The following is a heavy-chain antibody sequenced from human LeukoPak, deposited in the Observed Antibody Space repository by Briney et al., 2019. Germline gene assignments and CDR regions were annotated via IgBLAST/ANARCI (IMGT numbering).Heavy chain of an antibody. CDR2: IIPIFGTA. Sequence: SVKVSCKASGGTFSSYAISWVRQAPGQGLEWMGGIIPIFGTANYAQKFQGRVTITADESTSTAYMELSSLRSEDTAVYYCARVPSGSYFIFDYWGQGTLVTVSS. J-gene: IGHJ4*02. D-gene: IGHD1-26*01. CDR1: GGTFSSYA. V-gene: IGHV1-69*13. CDR3: ARVPSGSYFIFDY.